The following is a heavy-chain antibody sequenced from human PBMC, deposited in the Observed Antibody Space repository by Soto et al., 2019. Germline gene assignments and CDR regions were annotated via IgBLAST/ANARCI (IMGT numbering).Heavy chain of an antibody. V-gene: IGHV1-3*01. Sequence: QVHLVQSGAEVKKPGASVKVSCKTSGYTFTNNVIHWVRQAPAQRLEWMGWVNAGNDNTKWSREFQGRLTLTKDTSATTAYMELSSLTSEATAIYFCAREVPYGYSRFDYWGQGTLVTVSS. J-gene: IGHJ4*02. CDR3: AREVPYGYSRFDY. CDR1: GYTFTNNV. CDR2: VNAGNDNT. D-gene: IGHD5-18*01.